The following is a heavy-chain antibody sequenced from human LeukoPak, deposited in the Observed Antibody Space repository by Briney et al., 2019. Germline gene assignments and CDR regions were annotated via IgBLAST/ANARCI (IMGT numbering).Heavy chain of an antibody. V-gene: IGHV4-38-2*01. CDR1: GFTFSDHY. J-gene: IGHJ4*02. CDR3: ASLRERSYYARGFDY. D-gene: IGHD3-3*01. CDR2: IYYSGST. Sequence: GSLRLSCAASGFTFSDHYLDWIRQPPGKGLECIGSIYYSGSTSYNPSLKSRVTISVDTSKNQFSLKLSSVTAADTAVYYCASLRERSYYARGFDYWGQGTLVTVSS.